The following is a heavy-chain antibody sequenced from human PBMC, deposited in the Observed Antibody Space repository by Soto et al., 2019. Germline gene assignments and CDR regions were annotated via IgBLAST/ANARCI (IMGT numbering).Heavy chain of an antibody. D-gene: IGHD2-15*01. J-gene: IGHJ4*02. V-gene: IGHV1-18*01. CDR1: GGTFSSYA. CDR3: ARDFRSSCTGSSCIYFDY. Sequence: ASVKVSCKASGGTFSSYAISWLRQAPGQGLEWVGWISANSGDTNSARKFQGRVTLTTDTSTGTAYMDLTSLRSDDTAVYYCARDFRSSCTGSSCIYFDYWGQGTQVTVSS. CDR2: ISANSGDT.